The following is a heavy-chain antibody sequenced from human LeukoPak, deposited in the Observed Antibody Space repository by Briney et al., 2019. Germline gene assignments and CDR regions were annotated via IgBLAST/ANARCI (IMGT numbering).Heavy chain of an antibody. CDR3: AKVIMAATHFYCSGMDV. V-gene: IGHV3-23*01. J-gene: IGHJ6*02. D-gene: IGHD2-8*01. Sequence: GGSLRLSCAASGFTFSAYAMNWVRQSPGKGLEWFSAISGNALSTYYACSVNGRFTISRKNSKNTLYLQINSLPADAKAVYFCAKVIMAATHFYCSGMDVWGQGTTVTVSS. CDR2: ISGNALST. CDR1: GFTFSAYA.